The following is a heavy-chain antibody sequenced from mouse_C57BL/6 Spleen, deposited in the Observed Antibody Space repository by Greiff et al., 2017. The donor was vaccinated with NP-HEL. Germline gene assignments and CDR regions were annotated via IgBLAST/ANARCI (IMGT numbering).Heavy chain of an antibody. V-gene: IGHV1-59*01. D-gene: IGHD1-1*01. J-gene: IGHJ2*01. Sequence: VQLQQPGAELVRPGTSVKLSCKASGYTFTSYWMHWVKQRPGQGLEWIGVIDPSDSYTNYNQKFKGKATLTVDTSSSTAYMQRSSLTSEDSAVYYCARRTYGSGDYWGQGTTLTVSS. CDR1: GYTFTSYW. CDR2: IDPSDSYT. CDR3: ARRTYGSGDY.